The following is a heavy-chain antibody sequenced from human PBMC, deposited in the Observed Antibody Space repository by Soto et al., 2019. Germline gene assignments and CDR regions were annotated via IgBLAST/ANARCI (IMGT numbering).Heavy chain of an antibody. CDR3: ARPSRLRGIAVAGRDVVDY. CDR1: GYSFTSYW. V-gene: IGHV5-10-1*01. Sequence: GESLKISFKGSGYSFTSYWISSVRQMPGKGLEWMGRIDPSDSYTNYSPSFQGHVTISADKSISTAYLQWSSLKASDTAMYYCARPSRLRGIAVAGRDVVDYWGQGTLVTVSS. D-gene: IGHD6-19*01. J-gene: IGHJ4*02. CDR2: IDPSDSYT.